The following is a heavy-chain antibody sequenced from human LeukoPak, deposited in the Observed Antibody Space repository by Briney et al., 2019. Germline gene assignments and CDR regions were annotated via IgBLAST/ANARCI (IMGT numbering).Heavy chain of an antibody. CDR3: ASGYSYGLDY. D-gene: IGHD5-18*01. CDR1: GFTFSSYS. J-gene: IGHJ4*02. Sequence: GGSLRPSCAASGFTFSSYSMNWVREAPGRGREGGSSISSRSSYIYYADSVKGRFTISQDNAKNPLYLNMNSLRAEDTDVYYCASGYSYGLDYWGQGTLVTVSS. CDR2: ISSRSSYI. V-gene: IGHV3-21*01.